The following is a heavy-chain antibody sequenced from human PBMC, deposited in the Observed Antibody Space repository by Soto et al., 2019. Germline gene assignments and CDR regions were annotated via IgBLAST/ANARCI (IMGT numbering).Heavy chain of an antibody. CDR3: ARGLAGTSSEVDY. CDR1: GFSISSYY. J-gene: IGHJ4*02. Sequence: SETLSLTCTVSGFSISSYYLSWIRQPPGKGLEWVGYIYYTGSTNYNPSFKSRVIISVDTTKKQFFLILSFVTAAATVVYYCARGLAGTSSEVDYWGLGTLVTVPQ. D-gene: IGHD6-6*01. V-gene: IGHV4-59*12. CDR2: IYYTGST.